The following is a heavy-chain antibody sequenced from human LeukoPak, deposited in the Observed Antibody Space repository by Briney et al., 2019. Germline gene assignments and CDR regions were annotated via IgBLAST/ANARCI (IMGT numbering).Heavy chain of an antibody. D-gene: IGHD3-3*01. CDR3: ARAFPTIFGVVTLDY. CDR1: GYTFTSYY. Sequence: GASVKVSCKASGYTFTSYYMHWVRQAPGQGLEWMGIINPSGGSTSYAQKFQGRVTMTRDTSTSTVYMERSSLRSEDTAVYYCARAFPTIFGVVTLDYWGQGTLVTVSS. V-gene: IGHV1-46*01. J-gene: IGHJ4*02. CDR2: INPSGGST.